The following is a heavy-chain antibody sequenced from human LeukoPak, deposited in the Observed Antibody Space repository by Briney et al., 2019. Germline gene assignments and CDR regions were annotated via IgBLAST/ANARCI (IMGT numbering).Heavy chain of an antibody. V-gene: IGHV4-59*01. CDR3: AKDPTSGWYDYFHH. Sequence: PSETLSLTRTVSGGSISSYYWSWIRQPPGKGLEWIGYIYYSGSTNYNPSLKSRVTISVDTSKNQFSLKLSSVTAEDTAVFYCAKDPTSGWYDYFHHWGQGTLVSVSS. J-gene: IGHJ1*01. D-gene: IGHD6-19*01. CDR2: IYYSGST. CDR1: GGSISSYY.